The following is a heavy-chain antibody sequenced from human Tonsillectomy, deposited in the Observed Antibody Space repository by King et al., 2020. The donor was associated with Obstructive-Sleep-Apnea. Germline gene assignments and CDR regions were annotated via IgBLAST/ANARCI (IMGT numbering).Heavy chain of an antibody. D-gene: IGHD2-8*02. CDR3: ARDRGLWSAFDY. CDR1: GFTFSYYA. Sequence: VQLVESGGGVVQPGRALRLSCVASGFTFSYYAIHWVRPAPGKGLEWGAVTTQDGSNRFYAESVKGRFTISRDNSKNTVYVQMNRLRVDDRAMYLCARDRGLWSAFDYWGQGSLVTVSS. CDR2: TTQDGSNR. J-gene: IGHJ4*02. V-gene: IGHV3-30*04.